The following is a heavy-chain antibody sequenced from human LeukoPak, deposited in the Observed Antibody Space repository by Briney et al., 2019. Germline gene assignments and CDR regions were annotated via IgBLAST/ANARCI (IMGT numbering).Heavy chain of an antibody. CDR3: AKGRYHDSRGYYSFDYFDY. J-gene: IGHJ4*02. V-gene: IGHV3-23*01. Sequence: GGSLRLSCAASGFTFSSYAMSWVRQAPGKGLEWVSGISASGGSTYYADSVKGRFTISRDNSKNTLYLHMNSLRAEDTAVYYCAKGRYHDSRGYYSFDYFDYWGQGTLVTVSS. CDR1: GFTFSSYA. CDR2: ISASGGST. D-gene: IGHD3-22*01.